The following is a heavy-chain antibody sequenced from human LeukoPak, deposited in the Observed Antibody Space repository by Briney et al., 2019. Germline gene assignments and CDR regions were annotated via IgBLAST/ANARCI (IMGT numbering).Heavy chain of an antibody. J-gene: IGHJ5*02. CDR1: GGSISSYY. CDR2: IYYSGRT. V-gene: IGHV4-59*01. CDR3: ARFTPQGYGWGGYNRFDP. Sequence: SETLSLTCTVSGGSISSYYWNWIRQPPGKGLEWIGYIYYSGRTNYNPPLKSRVTISVDTSKNQFSLNLTSVTAADTAVYYCARFTPQGYGWGGYNRFDPWGQGTLVTVSS. D-gene: IGHD5-24*01.